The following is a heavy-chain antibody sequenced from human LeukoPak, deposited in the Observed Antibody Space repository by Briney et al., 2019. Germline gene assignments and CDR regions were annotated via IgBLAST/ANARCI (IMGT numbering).Heavy chain of an antibody. CDR3: AAWFGESVP. CDR2: MNEDGSGR. V-gene: IGHV3-7*01. Sequence: PGGSLRLSCAASGFTFSSYAMSWVRQAPGKGLEWVAHMNEDGSGRFYVDSAKGRFTISRDDTQNSVYLQMNSLRVEDTAVYYCAAWFGESVPWGQGTLVTVSS. J-gene: IGHJ5*02. CDR1: GFTFSSYA. D-gene: IGHD3-10*01.